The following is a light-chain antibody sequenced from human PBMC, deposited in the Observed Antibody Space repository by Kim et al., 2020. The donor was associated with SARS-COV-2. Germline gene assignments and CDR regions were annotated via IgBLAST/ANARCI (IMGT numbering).Light chain of an antibody. CDR1: SSDVGAYNY. CDR2: DVN. Sequence: QSALTQPRSVSGSPGQSVTISCTGTSSDVGAYNYVSWYQQHPGKAPKVMIYDVNKRPSGVPDRFSGSKSGNTASLTISGLQADDEADYYCCSYASSSFYVFGSGTKVTVL. CDR3: CSYASSSFYV. V-gene: IGLV2-11*01. J-gene: IGLJ1*01.